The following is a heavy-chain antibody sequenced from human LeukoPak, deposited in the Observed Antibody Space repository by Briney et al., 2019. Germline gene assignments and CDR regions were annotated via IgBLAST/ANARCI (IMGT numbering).Heavy chain of an antibody. CDR3: TRDGLGYSSSSGLDY. V-gene: IGHV4-59*01. D-gene: IGHD6-6*01. J-gene: IGHJ4*02. CDR2: IYYSGSN. Sequence: SETMSLTCTVSGGSISSYYWSWIRQPPGKGLEWIGYIYYSGSNSYNPSLKSRVTISVDTSKTQYSLKLSSVIAADTAVYYCTRDGLGYSSSSGLDYWGQGTLVTVSS. CDR1: GGSISSYY.